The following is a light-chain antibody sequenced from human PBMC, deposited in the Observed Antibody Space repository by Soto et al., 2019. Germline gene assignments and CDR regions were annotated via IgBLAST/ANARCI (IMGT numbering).Light chain of an antibody. Sequence: QSVLTQPPSVSAAPGLKVTISCSGSISNIGVNYVSWYQQDPGTAPKLLIYEHNKRPSGIPDRFSGSTSGTSATLGITGLQTGDEGDYYCATWDSNLRAVVFGGGTQPTVL. J-gene: IGLJ2*01. CDR3: ATWDSNLRAVV. CDR2: EHN. V-gene: IGLV1-51*01. CDR1: ISNIGVNY.